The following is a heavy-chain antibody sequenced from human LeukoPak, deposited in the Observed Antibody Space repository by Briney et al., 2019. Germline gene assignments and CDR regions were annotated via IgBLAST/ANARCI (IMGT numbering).Heavy chain of an antibody. CDR2: INPNSGGT. CDR3: ARSLRLLGYCSSTSCYDAFDI. V-gene: IGHV1-2*02. J-gene: IGHJ3*02. D-gene: IGHD2-2*01. CDR1: GYTFTGYY. Sequence: ASVKVSCKASGYTFTGYYMHWVRQAPGQGLEWMGWINPNSGGTNCAQKFQGRVTMTRDTSISTAYMELSRLRSDDTAIYYCARSLRLLGYCSSTSCYDAFDIWGQGTMVTVSS.